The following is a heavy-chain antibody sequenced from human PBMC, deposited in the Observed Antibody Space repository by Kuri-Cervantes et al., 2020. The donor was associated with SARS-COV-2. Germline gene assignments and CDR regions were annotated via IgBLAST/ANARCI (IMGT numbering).Heavy chain of an antibody. V-gene: IGHV4-59*12. J-gene: IGHJ5*02. Sequence: ETLSLTCTVSGASITSYYWNWVRQPPGKRPEWIGYIYHSGSTYYNPSLKSRVTISVDRSKNQFSLKLSSVTAADTAVYYCARVRDIVLMVYAIRGWFDPWGQGTLVTVSS. CDR1: GASITSYY. CDR2: IYHSGST. D-gene: IGHD2-8*01. CDR3: ARVRDIVLMVYAIRGWFDP.